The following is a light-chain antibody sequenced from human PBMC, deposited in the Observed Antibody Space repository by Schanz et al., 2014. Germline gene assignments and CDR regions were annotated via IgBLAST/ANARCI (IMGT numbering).Light chain of an antibody. CDR3: CSYAGSSTWV. V-gene: IGLV2-14*03. CDR2: DVS. Sequence: QSALTQPASVSGSPGQSITLSCTGTSSDVGGYNYVSWYQHHPGKAPKLMIYDVSNRPSGVSNRFSGSKSGNTASLTISGLQAEDEADYYCCSYAGSSTWVFGGGTKLTVL. CDR1: SSDVGGYNY. J-gene: IGLJ3*02.